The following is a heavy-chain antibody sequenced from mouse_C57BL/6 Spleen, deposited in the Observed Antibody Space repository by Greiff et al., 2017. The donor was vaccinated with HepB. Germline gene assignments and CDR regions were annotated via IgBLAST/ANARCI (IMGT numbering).Heavy chain of an antibody. Sequence: EVQLQQSGPELVKPGASVKISCKASGYTFTDYYMNWVKQSHGKSLEWIGDINPNNGGTSYNQKFKGKATLTVDKSSSTAYMELRSLTSEDSAVYYCARSQLRLRGRMDYWGQGTSVTVSS. CDR1: GYTFTDYY. V-gene: IGHV1-26*01. J-gene: IGHJ4*01. D-gene: IGHD3-2*02. CDR3: ARSQLRLRGRMDY. CDR2: INPNNGGT.